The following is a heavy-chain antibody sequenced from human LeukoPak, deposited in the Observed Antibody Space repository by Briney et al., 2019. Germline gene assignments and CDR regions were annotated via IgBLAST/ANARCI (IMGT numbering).Heavy chain of an antibody. V-gene: IGHV1-18*01. J-gene: IGHJ5*02. D-gene: IGHD3-10*01. Sequence: GASVKVSCKASGYTFTSYGISGVRPPPGQGLEGMGWISPYNGNTNYAQKLQGRVTMPTDTSTSTAYMELRSLRSDDTAVYYCARGGDYYGSGSYLWFDPWGQGTLVTVSS. CDR3: ARGGDYYGSGSYLWFDP. CDR1: GYTFTSYG. CDR2: ISPYNGNT.